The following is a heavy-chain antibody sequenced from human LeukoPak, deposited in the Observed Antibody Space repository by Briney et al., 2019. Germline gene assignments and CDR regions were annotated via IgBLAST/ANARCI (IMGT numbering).Heavy chain of an antibody. V-gene: IGHV1-69*13. D-gene: IGHD5-12*01. CDR3: ARDPAGAYIVATQGYGMDV. J-gene: IGHJ6*02. Sequence: GASVKVSCKASGGTFSSYAVSWVRQAPGQGLEWMGGIIPIFGTANYAQKFQGKVTITADESTSTAYMELSSLRSEDTAVYYCARDPAGAYIVATQGYGMDVWGQGTTVTVSS. CDR2: IIPIFGTA. CDR1: GGTFSSYA.